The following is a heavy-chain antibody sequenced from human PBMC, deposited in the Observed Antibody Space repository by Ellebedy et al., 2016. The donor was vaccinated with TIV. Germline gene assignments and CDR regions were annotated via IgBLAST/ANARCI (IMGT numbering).Heavy chain of an antibody. V-gene: IGHV5-51*01. J-gene: IGHJ6*02. CDR3: SRLDSDRGGDCCVGGMDV. D-gene: IGHD2-21*02. Sequence: GESLKISCTGSGYSFTSYWIGWVRPMPGKDLDWIGIIYPGDSDTRYGPSFQGQVTISADQSISTAYLQWSSLKASDTAMYYCSRLDSDRGGDCCVGGMDVWGQGTTVTVSS. CDR2: IYPGDSDT. CDR1: GYSFTSYW.